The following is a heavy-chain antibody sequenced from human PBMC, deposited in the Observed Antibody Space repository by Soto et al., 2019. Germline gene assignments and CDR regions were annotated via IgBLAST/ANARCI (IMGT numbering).Heavy chain of an antibody. V-gene: IGHV3-30*18. Sequence: QVQLVESGGGVVQPGRSLRLSCAASGFTFSINDMHWVRQAPGRGLEWVAVISNDGNNKYYADSVKGRFTLSRDNSKNMVYLQMVSLRVEDTAVYYCAKDHQTYNWDYLFDSWGPGTLLTVSS. D-gene: IGHD1-7*01. CDR3: AKDHQTYNWDYLFDS. CDR2: ISNDGNNK. CDR1: GFTFSIND. J-gene: IGHJ4*02.